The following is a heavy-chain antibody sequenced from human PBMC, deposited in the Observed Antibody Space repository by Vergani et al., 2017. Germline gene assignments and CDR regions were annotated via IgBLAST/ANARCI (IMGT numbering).Heavy chain of an antibody. V-gene: IGHV3-30*02. D-gene: IGHD6-13*01. Sequence: QVQLVESGGGVVQPGESLSLSCAASGFHFDQYGMHWVRQAPGKGLEWVGYLRADSTGQQYKDSVKGRFTISRDNSKNTMYLQMNSVRSDDTAIYYCAKDRKSTWYGFDYWGQGTLVTVSS. CDR3: AKDRKSTWYGFDY. CDR2: LRADSTGQ. CDR1: GFHFDQYG. J-gene: IGHJ4*02.